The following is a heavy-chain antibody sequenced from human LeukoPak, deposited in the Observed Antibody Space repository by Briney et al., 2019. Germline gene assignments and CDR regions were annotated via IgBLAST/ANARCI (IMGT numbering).Heavy chain of an antibody. Sequence: GGSLRLSCAASGFPYSSYAMQWVRQAPGKGLEWVAVIAYDKSNKYYADSVKGRFTISRDNSKNTVYLQMSSLRKEDTAVYYCARGGHSGSFSPEDYWGQGTLVTVSS. CDR2: IAYDKSNK. V-gene: IGHV3-30-3*01. D-gene: IGHD1-26*01. CDR3: ARGGHSGSFSPEDY. CDR1: GFPYSSYA. J-gene: IGHJ4*02.